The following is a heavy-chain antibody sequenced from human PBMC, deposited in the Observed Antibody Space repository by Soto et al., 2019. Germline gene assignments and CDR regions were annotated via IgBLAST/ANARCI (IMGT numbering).Heavy chain of an antibody. CDR2: IYYSGST. Sequence: SETLSLTCAVSGGSISSGGYSWSWIRQPPGKGLEWIGYIYYSGSTYYNPSLKSRVTISVDTSKNQFSLKLSSVTAADTAVYYCAREGLDCSGGSCLYYFDYWGQGTLVTVSS. D-gene: IGHD2-15*01. CDR3: AREGLDCSGGSCLYYFDY. V-gene: IGHV4-31*11. J-gene: IGHJ4*02. CDR1: GGSISSGGYS.